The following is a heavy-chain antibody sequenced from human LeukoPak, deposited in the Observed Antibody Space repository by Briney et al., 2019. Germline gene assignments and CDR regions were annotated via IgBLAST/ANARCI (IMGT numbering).Heavy chain of an antibody. D-gene: IGHD4-23*01. J-gene: IGHJ4*02. CDR3: ARDSEYGGFVY. CDR2: ITYDGSTK. V-gene: IGHV3-30*04. Sequence: PGRSLRLSCAASGFIFSTYTFHWVRQAPGKGLEWVGLITYDGSTKKFADSFKGRFTISRDNSKNTLYLQMNSLRGEDTAMYYCARDSEYGGFVYWGQETLVTVAS. CDR1: GFIFSTYT.